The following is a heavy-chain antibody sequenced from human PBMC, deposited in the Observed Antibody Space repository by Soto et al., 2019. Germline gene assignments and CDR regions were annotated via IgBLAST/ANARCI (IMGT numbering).Heavy chain of an antibody. CDR3: ARSATIFGVVILPYYYGMDV. J-gene: IGHJ6*02. D-gene: IGHD3-3*01. CDR1: GFTFSSYE. CDR2: ISSSGSTI. V-gene: IGHV3-48*03. Sequence: EVQLVESGGGLVQPGGSLRLSCAASGFTFSSYEMNWVRQAPGKGLEWVSYISSSGSTIYYADSVKGRFTISRDNAKNSLYLQMNSLRAEDTAVYYCARSATIFGVVILPYYYGMDVWGQGTTVTVSS.